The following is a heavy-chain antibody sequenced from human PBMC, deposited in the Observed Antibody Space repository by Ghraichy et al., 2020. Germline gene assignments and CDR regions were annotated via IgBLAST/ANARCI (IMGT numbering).Heavy chain of an antibody. D-gene: IGHD2-21*02. J-gene: IGHJ5*02. Sequence: GGSLRLSCAASGFSFSKYAMSWVHQAPGKGLEWVSSISAYGADTYYTASVKGRFTISRDNSKNTLYLQMNSLRADDTAVYYCAKEGGTYCGSDCYPGTWGQGTLVTVSS. CDR1: GFSFSKYA. CDR2: ISAYGADT. CDR3: AKEGGTYCGSDCYPGT. V-gene: IGHV3-23*01.